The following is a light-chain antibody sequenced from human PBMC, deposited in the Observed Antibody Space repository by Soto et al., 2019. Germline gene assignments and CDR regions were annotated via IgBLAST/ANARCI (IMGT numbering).Light chain of an antibody. J-gene: IGKJ3*01. Sequence: AIQLTQSPSSLSASVGDRVTLTCRASQGISSALAWYQQKPGKAPKLLIYHASSLESGVPSRFSGSGSRKDFTLTISSLQPEDFATYYCQQFNRFPVTFGPGTKVDLK. V-gene: IGKV1-13*02. CDR1: QGISSA. CDR2: HAS. CDR3: QQFNRFPVT.